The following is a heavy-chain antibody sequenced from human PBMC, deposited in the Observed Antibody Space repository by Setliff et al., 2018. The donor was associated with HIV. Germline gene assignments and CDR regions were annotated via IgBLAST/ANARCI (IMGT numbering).Heavy chain of an antibody. CDR1: GYTFTSYG. V-gene: IGHV1-18*01. CDR2: ISAYNGNT. J-gene: IGHJ4*02. D-gene: IGHD4-17*01. CDR3: ASSVDNYGDNRLFDY. Sequence: ASVKVSCKASGYTFTSYGISWVRQAPGQGLEWMGWISAYNGNTNYAQNFQGRVTMTTDTSTSTVYMELRSLRSDDTAVYYCASSVDNYGDNRLFDYWGQGTLVTVSS.